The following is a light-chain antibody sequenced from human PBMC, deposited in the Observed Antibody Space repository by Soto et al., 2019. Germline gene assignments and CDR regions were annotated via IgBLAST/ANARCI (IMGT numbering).Light chain of an antibody. CDR3: KSYAGSNTYV. V-gene: IGLV1-47*01. J-gene: IGLJ1*01. CDR2: RNN. CDR1: NSNIGSNY. Sequence: QSVLKQPPSASGAPGQTVTISCSGSNSNIGSNYVYWYQHLPGTAPKALVYRNNLRPSGVPDRFSGSKSGNTASLTVSGLQAADEADYFCKSYAGSNTYVFGSGTKLTVL.